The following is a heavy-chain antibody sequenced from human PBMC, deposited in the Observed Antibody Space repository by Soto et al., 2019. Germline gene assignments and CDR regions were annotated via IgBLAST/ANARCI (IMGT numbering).Heavy chain of an antibody. CDR3: ASTYYDFLSGPVVDYYGMDV. Sequence: PGESLKISCKGSGYSFTSYWISWVRQMPGKGLEWTGRSDPSDSYTNYSPSFQGHVTISADKSISTAYLQWSSLKASDAAMYYCASTYYDFLSGPVVDYYGMDVWGQGTTVTVSS. CDR2: SDPSDSYT. CDR1: GYSFTSYW. D-gene: IGHD3-3*01. J-gene: IGHJ6*02. V-gene: IGHV5-10-1*01.